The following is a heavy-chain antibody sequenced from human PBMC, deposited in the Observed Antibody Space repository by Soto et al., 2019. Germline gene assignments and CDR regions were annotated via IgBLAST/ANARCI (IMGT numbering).Heavy chain of an antibody. CDR2: IKQDGSQT. D-gene: IGHD5-18*01. CDR3: VRESTWLLHYDQ. Sequence: EVRLVESGGALVQPGGSLRLSCAASGFTFSDSWMGWVRQAPGKGLQWVANIKQDGSQTLYQGSLRGRVIIARDNTLNTLDLQVSSLRAEDTAVYSCVRESTWLLHYDQWGQGTVVTVSS. CDR1: GFTFSDSW. V-gene: IGHV3-7*01. J-gene: IGHJ4*02.